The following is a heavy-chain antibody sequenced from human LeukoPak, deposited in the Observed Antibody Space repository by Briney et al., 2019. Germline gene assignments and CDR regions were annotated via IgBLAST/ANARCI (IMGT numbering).Heavy chain of an antibody. D-gene: IGHD5-18*01. Sequence: GGSLRLSCAASGFTFSSYAMSWVRQAPGKRLEWVSAISGSGGSTYYADSVKGRFTISRDNSKNTLYLQTNSLRAEDTAVYYSARPPRGYSYKPPDYWGQGTLVTVSS. V-gene: IGHV3-23*01. J-gene: IGHJ4*02. CDR3: ARPPRGYSYKPPDY. CDR2: ISGSGGST. CDR1: GFTFSSYA.